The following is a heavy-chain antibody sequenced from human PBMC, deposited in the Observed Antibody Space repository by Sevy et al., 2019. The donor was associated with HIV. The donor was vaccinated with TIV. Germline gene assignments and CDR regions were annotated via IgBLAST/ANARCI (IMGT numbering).Heavy chain of an antibody. CDR1: GYTFTNYA. CDR2: INVGNGNT. Sequence: ASVKVPCKASGYTFTNYALHWVRQAPGQSLEWMGWINVGNGNTRYSQKFQDRFTITRGTSASTAYMELNSLTSEDTAVYYCARDQTAARKGLDYWGQGTLVTVSS. D-gene: IGHD2-15*01. J-gene: IGHJ4*02. V-gene: IGHV1-3*01. CDR3: ARDQTAARKGLDY.